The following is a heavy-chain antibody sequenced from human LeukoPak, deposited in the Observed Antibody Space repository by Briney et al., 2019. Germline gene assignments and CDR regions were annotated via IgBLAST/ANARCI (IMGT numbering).Heavy chain of an antibody. J-gene: IGHJ4*02. CDR3: AKVANYDYGSESYYFFEH. CDR1: GFTFSTYW. CDR2: IKEDGIEQ. Sequence: PGGCLRLSCAASGFTFSTYWMSWVCQAPGEGLGWVANIKEDGIEQYYVDSVKGRFTISRDNAKNSLYLQMNSLRVEDTAVYYCAKVANYDYGSESYYFFEHWGQGTPVTASS. V-gene: IGHV3-7*01. D-gene: IGHD3-10*01.